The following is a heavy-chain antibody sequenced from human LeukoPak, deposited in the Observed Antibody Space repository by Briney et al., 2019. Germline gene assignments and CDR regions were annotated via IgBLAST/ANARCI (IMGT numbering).Heavy chain of an antibody. V-gene: IGHV3-23*01. CDR1: GFTFSSYA. D-gene: IGHD5-24*01. Sequence: GGSLRLSCAASGFTFSSYAMSWVRQAPGKGLEWVSAISGSGGSTYYAGSVKGRFTISRDNSKNTLYLQMNSLRAEDTAVSYCAKDGLPMATITHFDYWGQGTLVTVSS. J-gene: IGHJ4*02. CDR3: AKDGLPMATITHFDY. CDR2: ISGSGGST.